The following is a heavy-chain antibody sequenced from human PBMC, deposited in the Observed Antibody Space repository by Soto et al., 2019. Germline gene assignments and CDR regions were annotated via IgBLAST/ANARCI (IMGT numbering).Heavy chain of an antibody. CDR3: ARDSVRYCRDGVCYQGYYYFAMDV. Sequence: SVKVSCKASGGTFSSYAISWVRQAPGQGLEWMGGIIPIFGTANYAQKFQGRVTITADESTSTAYMELSSLRSEDTATYYCARDSVRYCRDGVCYQGYYYFAMDVWG. D-gene: IGHD2-8*01. V-gene: IGHV1-69*13. CDR2: IIPIFGTA. J-gene: IGHJ6*02. CDR1: GGTFSSYA.